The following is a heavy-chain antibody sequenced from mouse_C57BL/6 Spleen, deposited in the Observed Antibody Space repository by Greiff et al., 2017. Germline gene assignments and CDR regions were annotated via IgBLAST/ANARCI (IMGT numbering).Heavy chain of an antibody. Sequence: EVHLVESEGGLVQPGSSMKLSCTASGFTFSDYYMAWVRQVPEKGLEWVANINYDGSSTYYLDSLKSRFIISRDNAKNILYLQMSSLKSEDTATYYCAREGSIYDYDGAMDYWGQGTSVTVSS. CDR2: INYDGSST. D-gene: IGHD2-4*01. V-gene: IGHV5-16*01. CDR1: GFTFSDYY. J-gene: IGHJ4*01. CDR3: AREGSIYDYDGAMDY.